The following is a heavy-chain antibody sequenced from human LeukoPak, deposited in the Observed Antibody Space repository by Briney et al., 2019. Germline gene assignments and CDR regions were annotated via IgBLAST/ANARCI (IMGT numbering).Heavy chain of an antibody. V-gene: IGHV3-48*03. D-gene: IGHD2-8*01. CDR1: GFTFSSYE. CDR3: ARVGVRTLDY. CDR2: ISSSGSTI. J-gene: IGHJ4*02. Sequence: PGGSLRLSCAASGFTFSSYEMNWVRLAPGKGLEWVSYISSSGSTIYYADSVKGRFTISRDNAKNSLYLQMNSLRAEDTAVYYCARVGVRTLDYWGQGTLVTVSS.